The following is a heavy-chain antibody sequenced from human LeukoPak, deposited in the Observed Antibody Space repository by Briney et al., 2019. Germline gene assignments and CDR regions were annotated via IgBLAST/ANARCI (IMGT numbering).Heavy chain of an antibody. J-gene: IGHJ5*02. CDR3: AKKLAAGKALLP. D-gene: IGHD6-13*01. CDR2: ISYDGSNK. Sequence: GRSLRLSCAASGFTFSSYAMHWVRQAPGKGLEWVAVISYDGSNKYYADSVKGRFTISRDNSKNTLYLQMNSLRAEDTAVYYCAKKLAAGKALLPWGQGTLVTVSS. V-gene: IGHV3-30-3*02. CDR1: GFTFSSYA.